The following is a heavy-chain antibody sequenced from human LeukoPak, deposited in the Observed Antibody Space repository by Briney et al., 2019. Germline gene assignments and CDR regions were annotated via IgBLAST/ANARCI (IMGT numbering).Heavy chain of an antibody. V-gene: IGHV4-39*07. CDR2: IYYSGST. CDR1: GGSISSSSYY. CDR3: ARVKSYGQPDY. D-gene: IGHD3-10*01. Sequence: PSETLSLTCTVSGGSISSSSYYWGWIRQPPGKGLEWIGSIYYSGSTYYNPSLKSRVTISVDTSKNQFSLKLSSVTAADTAVYYCARVKSYGQPDYWGQGTLVTVSS. J-gene: IGHJ4*02.